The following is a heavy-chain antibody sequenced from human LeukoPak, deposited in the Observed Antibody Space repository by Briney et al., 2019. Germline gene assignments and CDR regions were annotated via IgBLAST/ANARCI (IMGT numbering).Heavy chain of an antibody. Sequence: PSETLSLTCAVYGGSFSGYYWSWIRQPPGKGLEWIGEINHSGSTNYNPSLKSRVTISVDTSKNQFSLKLSSVTAADTAVYYCARGFIVVVPAAYYLDYWGQGTLVTVSS. V-gene: IGHV4-34*01. D-gene: IGHD2-2*01. CDR3: ARGFIVVVPAAYYLDY. CDR1: GGSFSGYY. J-gene: IGHJ4*02. CDR2: INHSGST.